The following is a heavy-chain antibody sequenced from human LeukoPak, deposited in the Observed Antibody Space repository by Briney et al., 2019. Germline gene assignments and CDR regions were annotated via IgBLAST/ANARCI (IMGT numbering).Heavy chain of an antibody. Sequence: SETLSLTCAVSGYPISSGYYWGWIRQPPGKGLEWIGSNYHSGSTYYNPSLKSRVTISVDTSKNQFSLKLSSVTAADTAVYYCARRDTYYDFWSGYHNWFDPWGQGTLVTVSS. CDR1: GYPISSGYY. CDR2: NYHSGST. V-gene: IGHV4-38-2*01. D-gene: IGHD3-3*01. CDR3: ARRDTYYDFWSGYHNWFDP. J-gene: IGHJ5*02.